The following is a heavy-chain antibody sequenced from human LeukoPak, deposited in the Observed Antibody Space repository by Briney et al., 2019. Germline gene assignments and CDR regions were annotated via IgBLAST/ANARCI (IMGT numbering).Heavy chain of an antibody. CDR2: IDSGSTST. V-gene: IGHV3-11*06. CDR1: GFIFTDYY. CDR3: ARGRLSSGWYDD. Sequence: GGSLRISCAASGFIFTDYYMSWVRQAPGKGLEWVSFIDSGSTSTKYADSVKGRFSISRDNAKNTLYLHMNSLRAEDTAVYYCARGRLSSGWYDDWGQGTLVTVSS. D-gene: IGHD6-19*01. J-gene: IGHJ4*02.